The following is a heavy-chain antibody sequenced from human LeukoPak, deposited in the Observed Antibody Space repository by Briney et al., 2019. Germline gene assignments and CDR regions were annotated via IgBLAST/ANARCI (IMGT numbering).Heavy chain of an antibody. D-gene: IGHD3-22*01. J-gene: IGHJ2*01. V-gene: IGHV1-2*02. Sequence: GASLKVSCKAAGHTFTGYYMHWVRQAPGQGLEWMGWINPNSGGTNYAQKFQGRVTMTRDTSISTAYMELSRLRSDDTAVYYCARDRGYYDSSGYSRLGWYFDLWGRGTLVTVSS. CDR3: ARDRGYYDSSGYSRLGWYFDL. CDR2: INPNSGGT. CDR1: GHTFTGYY.